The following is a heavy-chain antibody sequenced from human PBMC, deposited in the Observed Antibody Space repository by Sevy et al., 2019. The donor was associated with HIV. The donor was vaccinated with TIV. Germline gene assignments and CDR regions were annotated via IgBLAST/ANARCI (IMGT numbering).Heavy chain of an antibody. Sequence: GGSLILSCAASGFTVSSNYMSWVRQAPGKGLEWVSVIYSGGSTYYADSVKGRFTISRDNSKNTLYLQMNSLRAEDTAVYYCARAPGYYGSGSYDYYGMDVWGQGTTVTVSS. CDR1: GFTVSSNY. V-gene: IGHV3-53*01. CDR3: ARAPGYYGSGSYDYYGMDV. CDR2: IYSGGST. J-gene: IGHJ6*02. D-gene: IGHD3-10*01.